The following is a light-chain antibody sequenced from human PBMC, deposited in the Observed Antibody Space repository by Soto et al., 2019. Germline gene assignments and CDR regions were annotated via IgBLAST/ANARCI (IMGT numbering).Light chain of an antibody. J-gene: IGKJ5*01. CDR1: QNVDTKY. V-gene: IGKV3D-20*02. CDR3: QQRGEWPPGAT. CDR2: GAS. Sequence: EITLTQSPATLSLSPGQRATLSCSSSQNVDTKYLAWYQFKPGQAPRIIIFGASGRAAGIPARFSGSGSGTGFTLTISSLEPEDFAVYYCQQRGEWPPGATFGQGTRLEIK.